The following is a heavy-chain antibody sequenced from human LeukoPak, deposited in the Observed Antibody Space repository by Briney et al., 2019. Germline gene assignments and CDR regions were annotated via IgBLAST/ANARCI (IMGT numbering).Heavy chain of an antibody. CDR1: GASISGSGYY. V-gene: IGHV4-39*07. CDR2: IYSSGST. Sequence: SETLSLTCTVSGASISGSGYYWGWIRQPPGKGLEWIGSIYSSGSTYYNASLQSRVTISIETSKNQFSLKLSSVTAADTAVYYCAGAYCGGDCYSGRAFDIWGQGTMVTVSS. J-gene: IGHJ3*02. D-gene: IGHD2-21*02. CDR3: AGAYCGGDCYSGRAFDI.